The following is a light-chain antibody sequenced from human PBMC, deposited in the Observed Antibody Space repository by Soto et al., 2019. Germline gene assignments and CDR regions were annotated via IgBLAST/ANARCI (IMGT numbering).Light chain of an antibody. CDR3: QQRSNWPPVT. CDR2: DAS. J-gene: IGKJ4*01. Sequence: GERATLPCRASQSVKSSLAWYQQKPGQPPRLLIYDASHRATGIPARFSGSGSGTDFTLTISSLEPEDVAVYFCQQRSNWPPVTFGGVTKV. V-gene: IGKV3-11*01. CDR1: QSVKSS.